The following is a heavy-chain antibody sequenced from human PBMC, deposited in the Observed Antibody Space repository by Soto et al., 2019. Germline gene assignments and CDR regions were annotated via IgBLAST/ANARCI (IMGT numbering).Heavy chain of an antibody. J-gene: IGHJ5*02. CDR3: AKAGPRTAHHGQNCFDP. CDR2: ISGSGGGT. Sequence: EVQLLESGGGLLQPGGSLRLSCAASGFTFSSYAMSWVRQAPGKGLEWISAISGSGGGTYYADSVKGRFTISRDNSQNTLYLEMNSLRAEDTVVDYCAKAGPRTAHHGQNCFDPWGQGTLVTVSS. CDR1: GFTFSSYA. V-gene: IGHV3-23*01.